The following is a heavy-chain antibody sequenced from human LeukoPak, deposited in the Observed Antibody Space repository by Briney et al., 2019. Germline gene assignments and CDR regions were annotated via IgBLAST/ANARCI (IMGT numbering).Heavy chain of an antibody. V-gene: IGHV4-34*01. CDR1: SGSFSGYY. J-gene: IGHJ4*02. Sequence: SETLSLTCAVYSGSFSGYYWSWIRQPPGKGLEWIGEINHSGSTNYNPSLKSRVTISVDTSKNQFSLKLSSVTAADTAVYYCARGTAGSGSYYKVPFDYWGQGTLVTVSS. D-gene: IGHD3-10*01. CDR2: INHSGST. CDR3: ARGTAGSGSYYKVPFDY.